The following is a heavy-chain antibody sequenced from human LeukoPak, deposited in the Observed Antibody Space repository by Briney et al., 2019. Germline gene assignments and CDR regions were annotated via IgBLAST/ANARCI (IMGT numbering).Heavy chain of an antibody. J-gene: IGHJ5*02. D-gene: IGHD3-22*01. V-gene: IGHV4-59*01. CDR3: AREPGFDSSGYLNWFDP. Sequence: SETLSLTCTVSGGTISSYYWSWIRQPPGKGLEWIACISYSGSSKYNPSLKSRVTISVDTSKNQLSLKLSSVTAADTAVYYCAREPGFDSSGYLNWFDPWGQGTLVTVSS. CDR2: ISYSGSS. CDR1: GGTISSYY.